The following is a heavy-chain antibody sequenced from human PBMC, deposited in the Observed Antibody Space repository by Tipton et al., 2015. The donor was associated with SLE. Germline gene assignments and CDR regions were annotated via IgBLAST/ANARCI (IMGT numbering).Heavy chain of an antibody. D-gene: IGHD4-23*01. Sequence: TLSLTCTVSGGSISSSSYYWGWIRQPPGKGLEWIGSIYYSGSTNYNPSLKSRVTISVDTSKNQFSLKLSSVTAADTAVYYCARTFPYGGFDPWCQGTLVTVSS. V-gene: IGHV4-39*07. J-gene: IGHJ5*02. CDR3: ARTFPYGGFDP. CDR1: GGSISSSSYY. CDR2: IYYSGST.